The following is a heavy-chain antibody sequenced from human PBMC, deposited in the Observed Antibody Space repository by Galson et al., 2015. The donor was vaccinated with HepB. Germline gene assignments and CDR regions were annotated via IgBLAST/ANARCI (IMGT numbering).Heavy chain of an antibody. Sequence: SLRLSCAASGFAFNTYWMTWVRQVPGKGLEWVATMSHDGSEKFYMDSVKGRFTISRDNVKNSLYLQMNSLRAGDTALYYCGREWHARFDCWGQGALVTVSS. V-gene: IGHV3-7*01. D-gene: IGHD5-12*01. CDR2: MSHDGSEK. CDR1: GFAFNTYW. CDR3: GREWHARFDC. J-gene: IGHJ4*02.